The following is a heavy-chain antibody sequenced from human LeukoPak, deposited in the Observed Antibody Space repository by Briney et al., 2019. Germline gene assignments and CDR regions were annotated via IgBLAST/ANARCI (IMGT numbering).Heavy chain of an antibody. D-gene: IGHD6-13*01. CDR2: IKQDGSET. CDR3: ARDPYSSSWSYGMAV. CDR1: GFTFSNYW. J-gene: IGHJ6*02. Sequence: PGGSLRLSCTASGFTFSNYWMSWVRQTPAKGLEWVANIKQDGSETVYVDSVKGRFTISRDNAQTSLYLQMSSLRTEDTAVYYCARDPYSSSWSYGMAVWGQGTTVTVSS. V-gene: IGHV3-7*05.